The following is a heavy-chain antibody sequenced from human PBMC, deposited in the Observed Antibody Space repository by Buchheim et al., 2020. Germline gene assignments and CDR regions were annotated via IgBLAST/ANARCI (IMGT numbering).Heavy chain of an antibody. Sequence: QVQLVESGGGLVKPGGSLRLSCAASGFTFSDFYMTWIRQAPGKGLEWVSYISTSSTDTDFADSVKGRFTISRDKAKNSLYLQMTSLRAEDTAVYYCARYFGAGSSYGMDVWGQGTT. CDR1: GFTFSDFY. D-gene: IGHD3-10*01. CDR2: ISTSSTDT. V-gene: IGHV3-11*05. CDR3: ARYFGAGSSYGMDV. J-gene: IGHJ6*02.